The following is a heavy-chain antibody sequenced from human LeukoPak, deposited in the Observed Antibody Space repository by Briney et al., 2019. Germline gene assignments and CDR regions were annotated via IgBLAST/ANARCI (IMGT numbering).Heavy chain of an antibody. D-gene: IGHD4-4*01. J-gene: IGHJ6*02. CDR2: IYYSGST. CDR3: ARRFDYTGGYYGMDV. V-gene: IGHV4-59*12. Sequence: SETLSLTCTVSGGSISSYYWSWIRQPPGKGLEWIGYIYYSGSTNYNPSLKSRVTISVDTSRNQFSLKLSSVTAADTAVYYCARRFDYTGGYYGMDVWGQGTTVTVSS. CDR1: GGSISSYY.